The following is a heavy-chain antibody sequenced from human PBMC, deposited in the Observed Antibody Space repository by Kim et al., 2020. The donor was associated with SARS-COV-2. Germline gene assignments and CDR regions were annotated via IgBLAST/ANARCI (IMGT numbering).Heavy chain of an antibody. J-gene: IGHJ4*01. CDR2: DGGAK. Sequence: DGGAKYYVESVKGRYTISRDNAKKTLYLQMNGLRVEDTAVYYCVKGGSDYWGQGTLVTVSS. V-gene: IGHV3-7*03. D-gene: IGHD5-12*01. CDR3: VKGGSDY.